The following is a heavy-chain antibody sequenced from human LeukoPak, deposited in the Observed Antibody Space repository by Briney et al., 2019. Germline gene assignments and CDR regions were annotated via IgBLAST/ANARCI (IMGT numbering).Heavy chain of an antibody. J-gene: IGHJ4*02. Sequence: SETLSLTCAVYGGSFSGYYWSWIRQPPGKGLEWIGEINHSGSTNYNPSLKSRVTISVVTSKNQFSLKLSSVTAADTAVYYCARGYCSGGSCYSGDYWGQGTLVTVSS. CDR2: INHSGST. CDR1: GGSFSGYY. V-gene: IGHV4-34*01. CDR3: ARGYCSGGSCYSGDY. D-gene: IGHD2-15*01.